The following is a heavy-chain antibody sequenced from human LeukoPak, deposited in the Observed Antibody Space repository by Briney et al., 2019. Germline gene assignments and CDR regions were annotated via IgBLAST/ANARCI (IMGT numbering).Heavy chain of an antibody. J-gene: IGHJ6*02. D-gene: IGHD2-15*01. Sequence: PGGSLRLSCAASGFTFSSYEMNWVRQAPGKGLEWVSYISSSGSTISYADSVKGRFTISRDNAKNSLYLQMNSLRAEDTAAYYCARALAYCSGGSCYSPRAGYYYGMDVWGQGTTVTVSS. V-gene: IGHV3-48*03. CDR1: GFTFSSYE. CDR3: ARALAYCSGGSCYSPRAGYYYGMDV. CDR2: ISSSGSTI.